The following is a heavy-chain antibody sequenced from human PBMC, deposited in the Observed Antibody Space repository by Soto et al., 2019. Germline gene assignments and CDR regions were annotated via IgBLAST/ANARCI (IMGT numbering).Heavy chain of an antibody. CDR2: ISYDGSNK. J-gene: IGHJ4*02. CDR3: ARRYCTNGVCSTSDY. V-gene: IGHV3-30-3*01. D-gene: IGHD2-8*01. Sequence: GGSLRLSCAASGFTFSSYAMHWVRQAPGKGLEWVAVISYDGSNKYYADSVKGRFTISRDNSKNTLYLQMNSLRTEDTAVYYCARRYCTNGVCSTSDYWGQGTLVTVSS. CDR1: GFTFSSYA.